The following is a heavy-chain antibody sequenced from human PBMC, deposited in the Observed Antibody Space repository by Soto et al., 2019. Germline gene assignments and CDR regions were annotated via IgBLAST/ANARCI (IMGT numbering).Heavy chain of an antibody. V-gene: IGHV1-46*03. CDR3: AREYCTNGVCPDLNWFDP. Sequence: ASVKVSCEASGYTFTSYYMHWVRQAPGQGLEWMGIINPSGGSTGYAQKFQGRVTMTRDTSTSTVYMELSSLRSEDTAVYYCAREYCTNGVCPDLNWFDPWGQGTLVTVPQ. J-gene: IGHJ5*02. CDR1: GYTFTSYY. D-gene: IGHD2-8*01. CDR2: INPSGGST.